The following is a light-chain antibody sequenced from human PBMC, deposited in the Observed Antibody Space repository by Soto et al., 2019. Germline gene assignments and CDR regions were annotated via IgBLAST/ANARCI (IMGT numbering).Light chain of an antibody. Sequence: EIVMTQSPATLSVSPGERATLSCRASQSVSSNLAWYQQKPGQAPRLLIYGASTRATGIPARFGGSGSGTEFTLTISSLQSEDFAVYYCQQYNNWPFTIGPGTKVDIK. CDR2: GAS. J-gene: IGKJ3*01. V-gene: IGKV3-15*01. CDR3: QQYNNWPFT. CDR1: QSVSSN.